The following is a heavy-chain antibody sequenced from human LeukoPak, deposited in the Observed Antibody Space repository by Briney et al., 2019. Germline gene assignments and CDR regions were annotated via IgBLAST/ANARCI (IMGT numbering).Heavy chain of an antibody. J-gene: IGHJ5*02. D-gene: IGHD1-14*01. V-gene: IGHV3-30*02. CDR1: GFTFSSYG. CDR2: IRYDGSNK. Sequence: TGGSLRLSCAASGFTFSSYGMHWVRQAPGKGLEWVAFIRYDGSNKYYADSVKGRFTISRDNSKNTLHLQMNSLRAEDTAVYCCAKDTTPPKAGFDPWGQGTLVTVSS. CDR3: AKDTTPPKAGFDP.